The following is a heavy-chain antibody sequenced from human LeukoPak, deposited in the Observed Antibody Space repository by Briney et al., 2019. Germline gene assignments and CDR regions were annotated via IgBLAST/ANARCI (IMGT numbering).Heavy chain of an antibody. V-gene: IGHV3-23*01. Sequence: GRSLRLSCAASGFTFSSYSMSWVRHAPGRGLEWVSAISVGGGSPYYADTVKGRFTIAGDNSTNTLYLKMDSLRADDTAVDYCANLYYDIVTGYAYYFDYWGQGTLVTVSS. CDR3: ANLYYDIVTGYAYYFDY. CDR2: ISVGGGSP. J-gene: IGHJ4*02. CDR1: GFTFSSYS. D-gene: IGHD3-9*01.